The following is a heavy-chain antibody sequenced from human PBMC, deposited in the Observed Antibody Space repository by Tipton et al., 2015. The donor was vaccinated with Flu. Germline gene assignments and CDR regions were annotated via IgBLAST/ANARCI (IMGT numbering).Heavy chain of an antibody. CDR3: ARGKRSTAGKRPYYYSYGMDV. D-gene: IGHD2-21*02. V-gene: IGHV4-34*01. CDR2: INHSGST. CDR1: GGSFSGYY. Sequence: TLSLTCAVYGGSFSGYYWSWIRQPPGKGLEWIGEINHSGSTNYNPSLKSRVTISVDTSKNQFSLKLSSVTAADTAVYYCARGKRSTAGKRPYYYSYGMDVWGQGTTVTVSS. J-gene: IGHJ6*02.